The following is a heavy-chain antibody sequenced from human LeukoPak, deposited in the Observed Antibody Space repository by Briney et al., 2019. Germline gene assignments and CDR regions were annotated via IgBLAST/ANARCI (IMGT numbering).Heavy chain of an antibody. Sequence: GGSLRLSCAASGFTFSNAWMSWVRQAPGKGLEWVGRIKSKTDGGTTDYAAPVKGRFTISRDDSKNTLYLQMNSLKTEDTAVCYCTTDNTRTYYFDYWGQGTLVTVSS. CDR2: IKSKTDGGTT. CDR3: TTDNTRTYYFDY. CDR1: GFTFSNAW. D-gene: IGHD1-1*01. V-gene: IGHV3-15*01. J-gene: IGHJ4*02.